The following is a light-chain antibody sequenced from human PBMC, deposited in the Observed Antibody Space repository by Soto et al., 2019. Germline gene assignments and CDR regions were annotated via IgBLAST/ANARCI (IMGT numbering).Light chain of an antibody. CDR3: AAWDDSLKVVV. J-gene: IGLJ2*01. CDR2: SND. Sequence: QSVLTQPPSASGTPGQRVTMSCYGSRPNIGSNTVNWYQQLPGTAPKVLIYSNDQRPSGVPDRFSGSKSGTSASLAISGLQSEDEADYYCAAWDDSLKVVVFGGGPKLTVL. V-gene: IGLV1-44*01. CDR1: RPNIGSNT.